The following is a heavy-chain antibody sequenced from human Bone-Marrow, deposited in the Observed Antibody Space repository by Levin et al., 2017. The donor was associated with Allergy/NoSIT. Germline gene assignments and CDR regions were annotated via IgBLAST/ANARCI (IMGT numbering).Heavy chain of an antibody. Sequence: PGESLKISCAASGFIFRNYAMNWVRQAPGKGLEWVSQISGSGGNTHYADSVKGRFTISRDNSKNTLYLQMNSLRVEDTAVYYCAGYDTSAYLSPFDYWGQGTLVTVSS. CDR3: AGYDTSAYLSPFDY. D-gene: IGHD3-22*01. V-gene: IGHV3-23*01. CDR1: GFIFRNYA. CDR2: ISGSGGNT. J-gene: IGHJ4*02.